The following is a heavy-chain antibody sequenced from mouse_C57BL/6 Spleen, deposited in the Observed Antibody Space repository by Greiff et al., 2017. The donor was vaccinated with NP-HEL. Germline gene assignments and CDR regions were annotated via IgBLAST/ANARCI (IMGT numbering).Heavy chain of an antibody. J-gene: IGHJ4*01. Sequence: EVQLVESGAELVKPGASVKLSCTASGFNITDYYMHWVKQRTEQGLEWIGRIDPEDGATKYAQNYQGKATITADTSSNTAYLQLRSLTAEDTAVYYCARWWTTVVATGDYAMDYWGQGTSVTVSS. CDR2: IDPEDGAT. CDR1: GFNITDYY. CDR3: ARWWTTVVATGDYAMDY. D-gene: IGHD1-1*01. V-gene: IGHV14-2*01.